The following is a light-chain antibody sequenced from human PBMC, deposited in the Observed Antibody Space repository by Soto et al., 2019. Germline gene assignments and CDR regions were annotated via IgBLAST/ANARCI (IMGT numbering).Light chain of an antibody. Sequence: EIVLTQSPATLSLSPGERATLSCGASQSVSSYLAWFQQKPGQAPRLLIYDASNRATGIPARFSGSGSGTDFTLTISSLEPEDFAVYYCQQRSNFFGGGTKVDIK. CDR3: QQRSNF. CDR2: DAS. CDR1: QSVSSY. V-gene: IGKV3-11*01. J-gene: IGKJ4*01.